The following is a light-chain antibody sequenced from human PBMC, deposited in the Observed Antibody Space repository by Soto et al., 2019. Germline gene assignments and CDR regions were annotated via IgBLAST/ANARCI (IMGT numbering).Light chain of an antibody. CDR3: QQYGSSPPWT. CDR2: GAS. V-gene: IGKV3-20*01. CDR1: QSVSSSY. Sequence: EIVLTQSPGTLSLSPGERATLSCRASQSVSSSYLAWYQQKPGQAPRLLIYGASSRATGIPDRFSGSGSGTDFALTISRLEPEDFGVYYRQQYGSSPPWTVGQGTKVEIK. J-gene: IGKJ1*01.